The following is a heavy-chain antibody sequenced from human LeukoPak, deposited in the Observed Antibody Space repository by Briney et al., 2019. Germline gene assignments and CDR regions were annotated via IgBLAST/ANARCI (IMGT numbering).Heavy chain of an antibody. J-gene: IGHJ6*03. CDR1: GGTFSSYA. D-gene: IGHD1-14*01. CDR3: ARGGSHWGPGSLGKFDYYYYYMDV. CDR2: IIPIFGTA. V-gene: IGHV1-69*13. Sequence: ASVKVSCKASGGTFSSYAISWVRQAPGQGLEWMGGIIPIFGTANYAQKFQGRVTITADESTSTAYMELSSLRSEDTAVYYCARGGSHWGPGSLGKFDYYYYYMDVWGKGTTVTISS.